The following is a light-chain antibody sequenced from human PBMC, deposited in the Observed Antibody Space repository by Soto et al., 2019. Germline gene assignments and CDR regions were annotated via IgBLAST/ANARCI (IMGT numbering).Light chain of an antibody. CDR3: QQYGSSVKT. Sequence: ETVLTQSPGTLSLSPGERATLSGRASQSVSNNYLAWYQQKPGQAPSLLIFGASNRAPDIPDRFSGSGSGTDFTLTISRLEPEDFAVYFCQQYGSSVKTFGQGTKVDIK. J-gene: IGKJ1*01. V-gene: IGKV3-20*01. CDR2: GAS. CDR1: QSVSNNY.